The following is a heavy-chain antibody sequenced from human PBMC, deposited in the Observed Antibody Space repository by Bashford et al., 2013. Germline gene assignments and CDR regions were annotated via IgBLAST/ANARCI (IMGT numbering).Heavy chain of an antibody. Sequence: VRQAPGQGLEWVAALSGGGASTKYADSVRGRFIISIDNSKNTLFLQMNSLRADDTAVYYCAGRGGGYYYMDVWGTGDHGHRLL. J-gene: IGHJ6*03. CDR2: LSGGGAST. CDR3: AGRGGGYYYMDV. D-gene: IGHD2-15*01. V-gene: IGHV3-23*01.